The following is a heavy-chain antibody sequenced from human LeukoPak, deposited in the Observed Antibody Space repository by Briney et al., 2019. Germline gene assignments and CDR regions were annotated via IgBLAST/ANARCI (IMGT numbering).Heavy chain of an antibody. CDR2: IYTSGST. Sequence: SETPSLTCTVSGGSISNYYWSWIRQPAGKGLEWIGHIYTSGSTNYNPSLKSRVTMSVDTSKNQFSLNLSSVTAADTAVYYCARGGVDWTFDYWGQGTLVTVSS. CDR3: ARGGVDWTFDY. D-gene: IGHD3-9*01. J-gene: IGHJ4*02. CDR1: GGSISNYY. V-gene: IGHV4-4*07.